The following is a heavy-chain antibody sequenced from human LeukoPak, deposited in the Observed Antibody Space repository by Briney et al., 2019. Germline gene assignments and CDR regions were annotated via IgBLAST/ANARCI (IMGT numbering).Heavy chain of an antibody. J-gene: IGHJ6*03. CDR1: GGTFSSYA. CDR3: AISDSSGVNYYYYYMDV. V-gene: IGHV1-69*13. D-gene: IGHD3-22*01. CDR2: IIPIFGTA. Sequence: ASVKVSCKASGGTFSSYAISWVRQAPGQGLEWMGGIIPIFGTANYAQKFQGRVTITADESTSTAYMELSSLRSEDTAVYYCAISDSSGVNYYYYYMDVWGKGTTVTVSS.